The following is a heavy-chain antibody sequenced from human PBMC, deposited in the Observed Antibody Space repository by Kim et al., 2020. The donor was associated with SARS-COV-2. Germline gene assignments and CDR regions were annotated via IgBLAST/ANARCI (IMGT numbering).Heavy chain of an antibody. D-gene: IGHD3-9*01. V-gene: IGHV4-59*01. J-gene: IGHJ3*02. CDR1: GGSISSYY. CDR3: ARDLTYYDILTGYHPDAFDI. CDR2: IYYSGST. Sequence: SETLSLTCTVSGGSISSYYWSWIRQPPGKGLEWIGYIYYSGSTNYNPSLKSRVTISVDTSKNQFSLKLSSVTAADTAVYYCARDLTYYDILTGYHPDAFDIWGQGTMVTVSS.